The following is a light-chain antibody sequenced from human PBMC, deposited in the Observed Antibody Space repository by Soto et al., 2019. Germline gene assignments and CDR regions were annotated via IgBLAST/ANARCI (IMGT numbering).Light chain of an antibody. CDR3: QQYNSYSPMYT. CDR2: DAS. CDR1: QSISNW. J-gene: IGKJ2*01. Sequence: DIQMTQSPSTLSASVGDRVTITCRASQSISNWLAWYQQKPGEAPKLLIYDASSLESGVPSRFSGSGSGTEFTLTISSLQPDDFATYYCQQYNSYSPMYTFGQGTKLEIK. V-gene: IGKV1-5*01.